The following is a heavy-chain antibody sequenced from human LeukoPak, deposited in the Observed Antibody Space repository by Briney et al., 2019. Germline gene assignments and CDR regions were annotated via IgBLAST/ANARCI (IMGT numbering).Heavy chain of an antibody. V-gene: IGHV3-7*01. CDR1: GFSFSTHW. J-gene: IGHJ4*02. CDR2: INEDGSET. CDR3: VTDRDSDWRKCFDY. D-gene: IGHD3-9*01. Sequence: GGSLRLSCAASGFSFSTHWINWFRQVPGKWLEWVANINEDGSETNYVYSVKGRFTISSDNSENSLYVQMNSLGVEYTAVYYCVTDRDSDWRKCFDYWGQGAMVTVSS.